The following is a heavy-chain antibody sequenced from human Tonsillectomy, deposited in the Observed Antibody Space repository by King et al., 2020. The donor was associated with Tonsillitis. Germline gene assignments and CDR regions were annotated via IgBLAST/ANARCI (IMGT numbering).Heavy chain of an antibody. CDR1: GYTFTGYY. J-gene: IGHJ2*01. V-gene: IGHV1-2*02. CDR2: INPNSGGT. Sequence: EQLVQSGAEVKKPGASVKVSCKAAGYTFTGYYMHWVRQAPGQGLEWMGWINPNSGGTNYAQKVQGRVTMTRDTAISTAYMELGRLRSDDTAVYYCARVDVDVAVAGWYFDLWGRGTLVTVSS. D-gene: IGHD6-19*01. CDR3: ARVDVDVAVAGWYFDL.